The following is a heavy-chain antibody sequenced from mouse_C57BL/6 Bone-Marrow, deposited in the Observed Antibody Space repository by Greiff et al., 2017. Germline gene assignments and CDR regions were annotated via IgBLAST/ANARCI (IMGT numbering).Heavy chain of an antibody. CDR3: ARSNYYGSSLLYWYFDV. J-gene: IGHJ1*03. CDR2: IDPSDSYT. D-gene: IGHD1-1*01. V-gene: IGHV1-69*01. CDR1: GYTFTSYW. Sequence: VQLQQPGAELVMPGASVKLSCKASGYTFTSYWMHWVKQRPGQGLEWIGEIDPSDSYTNYNQTFKGKSTLTVDKSSSTAYMQPSSLTSEDSAGYYGARSNYYGSSLLYWYFDVWGTGTTVTVSS.